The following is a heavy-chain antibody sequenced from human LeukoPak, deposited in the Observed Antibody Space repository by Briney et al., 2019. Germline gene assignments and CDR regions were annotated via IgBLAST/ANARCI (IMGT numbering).Heavy chain of an antibody. Sequence: SVKVSCKVSGGTFSSYAISWVRQAPGQGLEWMGGIIPIFGTANYAQKFQGRVTITADKSTSTAYMELSSLRSEDTAVYYCARDTSTVTHWYFDLWGRGTLVTVSS. V-gene: IGHV1-69*06. D-gene: IGHD4-17*01. J-gene: IGHJ2*01. CDR2: IIPIFGTA. CDR3: ARDTSTVTHWYFDL. CDR1: GGTFSSYA.